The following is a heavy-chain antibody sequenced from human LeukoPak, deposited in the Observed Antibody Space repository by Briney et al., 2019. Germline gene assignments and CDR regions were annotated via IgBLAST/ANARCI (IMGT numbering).Heavy chain of an antibody. V-gene: IGHV5-51*01. CDR2: IYPGDYET. J-gene: IGHJ4*02. CDR1: GYSFSNYW. CDR3: AIPPGYCGNDCSFDH. D-gene: IGHD2-21*02. Sequence: GESLKISCEGSGYSFSNYWIGWVRQMPGKGLEWMGIIYPGDYETRYSLSFQGLATISVDKSISTAYLQWSSLKASDTAMYYCAIPPGYCGNDCSFDHWGQGTLVTVSS.